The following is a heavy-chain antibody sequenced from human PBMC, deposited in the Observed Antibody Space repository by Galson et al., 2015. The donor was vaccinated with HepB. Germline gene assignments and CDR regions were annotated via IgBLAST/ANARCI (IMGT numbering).Heavy chain of an antibody. J-gene: IGHJ4*02. V-gene: IGHV1-8*01. CDR2: VSPNSGNT. CDR3: ARTIDFDY. CDR1: GYTFTNYH. D-gene: IGHD3-9*01. Sequence: SVKVSCKASGYTFTNYHINWVRQATGQGLEWMGWVSPNSGNTGYAQKFQGRVTMTRNTSISTAYMELSSLQSDDTAVYYCARTIDFDYWGQGTLVTVSS.